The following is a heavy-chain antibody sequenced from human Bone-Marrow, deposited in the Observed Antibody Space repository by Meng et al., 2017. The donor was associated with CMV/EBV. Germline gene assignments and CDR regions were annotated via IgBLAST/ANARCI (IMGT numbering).Heavy chain of an antibody. CDR3: AKYVGDYGNYYGMDV. Sequence: SETLSLTCAVSGGSVRNINGWTWVRQPPGKGLEWIGEIYRGGSTNYSQSVKSRVTMSVDRSKNHISLRLTSVTAADTAVYYCAKYVGDYGNYYGMDVWGQGTTVTVSS. D-gene: IGHD4-17*01. CDR1: GGSVRNING. CDR2: IYRGGST. J-gene: IGHJ6*02. V-gene: IGHV4-4*02.